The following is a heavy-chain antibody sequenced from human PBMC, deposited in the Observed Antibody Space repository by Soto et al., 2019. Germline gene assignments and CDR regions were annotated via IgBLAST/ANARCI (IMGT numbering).Heavy chain of an antibody. CDR2: IRSNGGST. CDR1: GFTFSRYA. Sequence: EVQLVESGGGLVQPGGSLRLSCAASGFTFSRYAMHWVRQAPGKGLEYVSPIRSNGGSTYYANTVKGGFTISSDNSKNTLYLQMGSLSPEDTAVYYCARGGRGYEFAYWGQGTLVTVSS. V-gene: IGHV3-64*01. CDR3: ARGGRGYEFAY. D-gene: IGHD5-12*01. J-gene: IGHJ4*02.